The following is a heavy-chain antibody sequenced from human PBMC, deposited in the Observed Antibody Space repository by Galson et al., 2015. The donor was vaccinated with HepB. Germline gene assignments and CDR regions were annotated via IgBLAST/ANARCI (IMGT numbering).Heavy chain of an antibody. CDR1: GYTFNSYA. J-gene: IGHJ5*02. V-gene: IGHV7-4-1*02. CDR3: ARSPYFRSGSHYNARFDP. D-gene: IGHD3-10*01. Sequence: SVKVSCKASGYTFNSYAMNWVRQAPGQGLEWMGWINTDTGNPTYAQGFTGRFVFSLDASVTTAYLQISSLKAADTAVYYCARSPYFRSGSHYNARFDPWGQGTLVSVSS. CDR2: INTDTGNP.